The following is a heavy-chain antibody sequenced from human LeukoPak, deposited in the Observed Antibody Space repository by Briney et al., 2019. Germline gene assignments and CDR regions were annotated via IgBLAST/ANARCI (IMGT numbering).Heavy chain of an antibody. Sequence: GSLRLSCAASGFTFSNYAMNWVRQAPGKGLEWVSAVSGSGHSSYYADTVKGRFTISRDNSKNTLYLHMSSLRAEDTAVYYCAKDRRIMIFGVVIRNDAFDIWGQGTMVTVSS. J-gene: IGHJ3*02. V-gene: IGHV3-23*01. CDR3: AKDRRIMIFGVVIRNDAFDI. CDR2: VSGSGHSS. D-gene: IGHD3-3*01. CDR1: GFTFSNYA.